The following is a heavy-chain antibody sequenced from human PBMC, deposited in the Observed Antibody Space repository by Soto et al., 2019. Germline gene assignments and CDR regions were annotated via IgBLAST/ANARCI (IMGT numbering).Heavy chain of an antibody. J-gene: IGHJ5*02. Sequence: SETLSLTCSVSSASLSSSTYYWSWIRQPPGRGPEWIGSIYYSGNTYYKQSLKSQVSISIDTSRNKISLKLTSVTAADTGVYYCARAYYDTSGYSLDPWGQGTLVTVS. CDR2: IYYSGNT. V-gene: IGHV4-39*01. CDR3: ARAYYDTSGYSLDP. D-gene: IGHD3-22*01. CDR1: SASLSSSTYY.